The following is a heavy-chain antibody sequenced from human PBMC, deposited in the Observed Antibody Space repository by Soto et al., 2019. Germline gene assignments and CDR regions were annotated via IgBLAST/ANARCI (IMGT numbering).Heavy chain of an antibody. CDR2: IHYSGST. D-gene: IGHD2-15*01. CDR3: ASWGDYCSGGSCYDSIDY. J-gene: IGHJ4*02. V-gene: IGHV4-59*12. CDR1: GGSISSYY. Sequence: PSETLSLTCTVSGGSISSYYWSWIRQPPGKGLEWIGYIHYSGSTNYNPSLKSRVGISVDTSKTQFSLKLSSVTAADTAVYYCASWGDYCSGGSCYDSIDYWGQGTLVTVSS.